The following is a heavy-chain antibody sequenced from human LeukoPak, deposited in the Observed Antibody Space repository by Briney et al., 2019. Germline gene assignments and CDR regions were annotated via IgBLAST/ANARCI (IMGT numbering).Heavy chain of an antibody. CDR3: ARVGYYDILTGYRRRYYFDC. Sequence: PSETLSLTCTVSGGSISSYYWSWIRQPPGKGLEWIGYIYYSGSTNYNPSLKSRVTISVDTSKNQFSLKLSSVTAADTAVYYCARVGYYDILTGYRRRYYFDCWGQGTLVTVSS. D-gene: IGHD3-9*01. CDR1: GGSISSYY. CDR2: IYYSGST. V-gene: IGHV4-59*01. J-gene: IGHJ4*02.